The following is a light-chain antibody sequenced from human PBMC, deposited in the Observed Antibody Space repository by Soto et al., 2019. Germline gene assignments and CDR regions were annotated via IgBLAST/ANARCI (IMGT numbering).Light chain of an antibody. Sequence: QSALTQPASVSGSPGQSITISCTRTSSDVGNYNLVSWYQQHPGEAPKLLIYEGSKRPSGVSNRFSGSKFGNTASLTISGLQAEDEVDYYCCSYAGDSTWVFGGGTKLTVL. CDR1: SSDVGNYNL. CDR2: EGS. J-gene: IGLJ3*02. V-gene: IGLV2-23*01. CDR3: CSYAGDSTWV.